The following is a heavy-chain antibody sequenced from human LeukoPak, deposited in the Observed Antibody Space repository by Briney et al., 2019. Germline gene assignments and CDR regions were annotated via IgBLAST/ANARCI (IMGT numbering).Heavy chain of an antibody. CDR2: IYYSGST. J-gene: IGHJ4*02. CDR1: GDSVISTNYY. V-gene: IGHV4-39*07. CDR3: ARARGYSYAFDY. D-gene: IGHD5-18*01. Sequence: SETLSLTCTVSGDSVISTNYYGGWIRQPPGKGLEWIGSIYYSGSTYYNPSLKSRVAISVDTSKNQFSLNLSSVTAADTAVYFCARARGYSYAFDYWGQGTLVTVSS.